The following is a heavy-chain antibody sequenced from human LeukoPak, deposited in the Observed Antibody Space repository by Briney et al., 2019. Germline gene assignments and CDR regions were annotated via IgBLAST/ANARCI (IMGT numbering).Heavy chain of an antibody. CDR2: ISSNGGST. Sequence: PGGSLRLSCSASGFTFSSYGMHWVRQAPGKGLEHVSAISSNGGSTYYADSVKGRVTISRDNSKNTLYLQMNSLRAEDTAVYYCAKDMLAATGIAEYFQHWGQGTLVTVSS. CDR1: GFTFSSYG. V-gene: IGHV3-64*04. CDR3: AKDMLAATGIAEYFQH. J-gene: IGHJ1*01. D-gene: IGHD6-13*01.